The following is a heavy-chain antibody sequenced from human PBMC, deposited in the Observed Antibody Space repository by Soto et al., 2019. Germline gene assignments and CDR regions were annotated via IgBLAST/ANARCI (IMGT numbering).Heavy chain of an antibody. V-gene: IGHV4-39*01. D-gene: IGHD6-13*01. CDR1: GGSISSSSYY. CDR2: IYYSGST. CDR3: ARKRGHSSRWYFGYYFDY. Sequence: SETLSLTCTVSGGSISSSSYYWGWIRQPPGKGLEWIGSIYYSGSTYYNPSLKSRVTISVDTSKNQFSLKLSSVTAADTAVYYCARKRGHSSRWYFGYYFDYWGQGTLVTVSS. J-gene: IGHJ4*02.